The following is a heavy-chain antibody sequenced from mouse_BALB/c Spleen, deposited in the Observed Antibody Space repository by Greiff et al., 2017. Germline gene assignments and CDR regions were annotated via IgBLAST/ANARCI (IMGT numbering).Heavy chain of an antibody. CDR1: GFTFSSFG. CDR2: ISSGSSTI. Sequence: EVMLVESGGGLVQPGGSRKLSCAASGFTFSSFGMHWVRQAPEKGLEWVAYISSGSSTIYYADTVKGRFTISRDNPKNTLFLQMTSLRSEDTAMYYCASPLWSYAMDYWGQGTSVTVSS. D-gene: IGHD1-1*02. V-gene: IGHV5-17*02. J-gene: IGHJ4*01. CDR3: ASPLWSYAMDY.